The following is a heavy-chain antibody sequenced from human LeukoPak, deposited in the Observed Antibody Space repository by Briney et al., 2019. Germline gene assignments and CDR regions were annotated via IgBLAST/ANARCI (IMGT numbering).Heavy chain of an antibody. CDR1: GVRCSGHG. CDR2: IWYDGSNP. J-gene: IGHJ4*02. Sequence: QPGGCLRLACAGAGVRCSGHGLHWVRQAPVKGLEWLGYIWYDGSNPDYVDPVKGRFTISRDNSKNTVYLQLNSLRAEDTAVYHCARFVGSDYTGSFDLWGQGTPVTVSS. V-gene: IGHV3-33*01. D-gene: IGHD3-10*01. CDR3: ARFVGSDYTGSFDL.